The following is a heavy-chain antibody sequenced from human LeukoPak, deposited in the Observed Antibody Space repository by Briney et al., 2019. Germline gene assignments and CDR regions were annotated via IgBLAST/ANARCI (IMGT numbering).Heavy chain of an antibody. D-gene: IGHD1-26*01. CDR2: IYYSGST. V-gene: IGHV4-59*01. CDR1: GGSMTSYY. CDR3: ARGIEWELLAFDI. J-gene: IGHJ3*02. Sequence: PSETLSLTCTVSGGSMTSYYWSWIRQPPGKGLEWIGYIYYSGSTNYNPSLERRVTLSVDTSKNQFSLKLSSVTAADTAVYYCARGIEWELLAFDIWGQGTMVTVSS.